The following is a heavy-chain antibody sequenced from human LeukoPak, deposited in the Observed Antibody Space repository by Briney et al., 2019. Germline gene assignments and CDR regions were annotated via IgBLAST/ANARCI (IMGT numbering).Heavy chain of an antibody. Sequence: SVKVSCKASGGTFSSYAISWVRQAPGQGLEWMGGIIPIFGTANYAQKFQGRVTITADESTSTAYMELSSLRSEDTAVYYCVTASRDGYNDAFDIWGQGTMVTVSS. CDR2: IIPIFGTA. D-gene: IGHD5-24*01. V-gene: IGHV1-69*13. CDR1: GGTFSSYA. CDR3: VTASRDGYNDAFDI. J-gene: IGHJ3*02.